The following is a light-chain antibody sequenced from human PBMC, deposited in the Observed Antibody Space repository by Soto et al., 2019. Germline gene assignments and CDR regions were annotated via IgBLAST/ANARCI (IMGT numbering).Light chain of an antibody. CDR2: AAS. Sequence: DIQMTQSPSSLSASVGDRVTITCRASQSISSYLNWYQQKPGKAPKLLIYAASSLQSGVPSRFSGSGSGTDFTLTISSLQPEDFAAYYCQQSYSNPVTFGGGTKVDIK. CDR3: QQSYSNPVT. V-gene: IGKV1-39*01. J-gene: IGKJ4*01. CDR1: QSISSY.